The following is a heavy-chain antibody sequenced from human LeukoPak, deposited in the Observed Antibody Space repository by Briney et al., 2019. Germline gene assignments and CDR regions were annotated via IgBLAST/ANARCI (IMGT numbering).Heavy chain of an antibody. J-gene: IGHJ3*02. CDR3: ASSFYSVLPAAGSSYAFDI. Sequence: GASVKVSCKASGGTFSSYAISWVRQAPGQGLEWMGWISAYNGNTNYAQKLQGRVTMTTDTSTSTAYMELRSLRSDDTAVYYCASSFYSVLPAAGSSYAFDIWGQGTMVTVSS. CDR1: GGTFSSYA. D-gene: IGHD6-13*01. V-gene: IGHV1-18*01. CDR2: ISAYNGNT.